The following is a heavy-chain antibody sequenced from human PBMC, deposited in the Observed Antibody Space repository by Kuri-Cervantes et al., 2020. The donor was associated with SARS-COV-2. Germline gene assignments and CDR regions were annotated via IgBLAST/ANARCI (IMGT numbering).Heavy chain of an antibody. J-gene: IGHJ4*02. V-gene: IGHV3-21*01. CDR3: AKKMGYYFDY. CDR1: GFTFSSYS. Sequence: GESLKISCAASGFTFSSYSMNWVRQAPGKGLEWVSSISSSSSYIYYADSVKGRFTISRDNAKNSLYLQMNSLRAEDTAVYYCAKKMGYYFDYWGQGTLVTVSS. D-gene: IGHD2-8*01. CDR2: ISSSSSYI.